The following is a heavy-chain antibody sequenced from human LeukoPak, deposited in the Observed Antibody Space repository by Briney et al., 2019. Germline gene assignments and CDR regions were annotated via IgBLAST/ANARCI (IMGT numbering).Heavy chain of an antibody. CDR2: IYTSGST. CDR1: GGSISSGNYY. Sequence: SETLSLTCTVSGGSISSGNYYWSWIRQPAGKGLEWIGRIYTSGSTNYNPSLKSRVTISVDTSKNQFSLKLTSVTAADTAVYYCARHVRKRGIAVAGTPGWFDPWGQGTLVTVSS. D-gene: IGHD6-19*01. J-gene: IGHJ5*02. V-gene: IGHV4-61*02. CDR3: ARHVRKRGIAVAGTPGWFDP.